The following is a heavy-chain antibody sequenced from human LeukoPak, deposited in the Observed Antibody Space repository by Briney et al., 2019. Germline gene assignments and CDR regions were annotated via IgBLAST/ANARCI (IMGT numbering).Heavy chain of an antibody. Sequence: GGSLRLSCAASGFTFSSHSMNWVRQAPGRGLEWVSYISSSSSTIYYADSVKGRFTISRDNAKNSLYLQMNSLRAEDTAVYYCARGAYYYEDWGQGTLVTVSS. CDR1: GFTFSSHS. J-gene: IGHJ4*02. D-gene: IGHD3-22*01. V-gene: IGHV3-48*01. CDR2: ISSSSSTI. CDR3: ARGAYYYED.